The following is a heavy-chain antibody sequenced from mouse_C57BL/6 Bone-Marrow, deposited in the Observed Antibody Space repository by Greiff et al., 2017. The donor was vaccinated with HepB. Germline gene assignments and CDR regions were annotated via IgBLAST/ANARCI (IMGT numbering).Heavy chain of an antibody. CDR2: IYPRSGNT. D-gene: IGHD2-2*01. Sequence: VKLVESGAELARPGASVKLSCKASGYTFTSYGISWVKQRTGQGLEWIGEIYPRSGNTYYNEKFKGKATLTADKSSSTAYMELRSLTSEDSAVYFCARRGMVTTYFDVWGTGTTVTVSS. J-gene: IGHJ1*03. CDR1: GYTFTSYG. V-gene: IGHV1-81*01. CDR3: ARRGMVTTYFDV.